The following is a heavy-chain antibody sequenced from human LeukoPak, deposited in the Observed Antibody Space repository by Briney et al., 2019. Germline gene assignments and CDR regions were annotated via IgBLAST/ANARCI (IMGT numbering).Heavy chain of an antibody. CDR2: IASDGSST. CDR1: GFTFSSYS. V-gene: IGHV3-74*01. Sequence: GGSLRLSCAASGFTFSSYSMNWVRQAPGKGLVWVSRIASDGSSTTYADSVKGRFSISRDNAKNTLYLQMNSLRVEDTAVYYCARGRPHGNDYWGQGTLVAVSS. J-gene: IGHJ4*02. D-gene: IGHD4-23*01. CDR3: ARGRPHGNDY.